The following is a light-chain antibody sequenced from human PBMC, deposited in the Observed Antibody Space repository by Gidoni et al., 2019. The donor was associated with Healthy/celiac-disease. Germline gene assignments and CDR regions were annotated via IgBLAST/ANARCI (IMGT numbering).Light chain of an antibody. CDR2: DAS. CDR3: QQRSNWPPWT. J-gene: IGKJ1*01. CDR1: QSVSSF. V-gene: IGKV3-11*01. Sequence: LSPGERATLSCRASQSVSSFLAWYQQKPGQAPRLLIYDASNRATGIPARFSGSGSGTDFTLTISSLEPEDFAVYYCQQRSNWPPWTFGQGTKVEIK.